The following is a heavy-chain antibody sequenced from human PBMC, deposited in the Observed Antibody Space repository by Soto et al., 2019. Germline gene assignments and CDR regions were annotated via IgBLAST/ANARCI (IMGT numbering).Heavy chain of an antibody. J-gene: IGHJ4*02. CDR2: IYYIGST. D-gene: IGHD6-19*01. Sequence: PSETLSLTCSVSAGSVSSGDYYWSWIRQPPGRGLEWIGYIYYIGSTNYNPSLKSRVTISVDTSKNQFSLKLSSVTAADTAVYYCVRGDRYSSGDIDYWGQGTQVTVSS. CDR3: VRGDRYSSGDIDY. V-gene: IGHV4-61*08. CDR1: AGSVSSGDYY.